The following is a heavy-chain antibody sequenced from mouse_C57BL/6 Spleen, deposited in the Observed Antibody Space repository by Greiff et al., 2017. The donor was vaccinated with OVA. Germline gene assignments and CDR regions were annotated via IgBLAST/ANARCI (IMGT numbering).Heavy chain of an antibody. CDR3: ARSEYDYDVGYYAMDY. D-gene: IGHD2-4*01. Sequence: VQLQQSGAELVRPGASVKLSCKASGYTFTDYSINWVKQRPGQGLEWIARIYPGSGNTYYNEKFKGKATLTAEKSSSTAYMQLSSLTSEDSAVYFCARSEYDYDVGYYAMDYWGQGTSVTVSS. J-gene: IGHJ4*01. CDR1: GYTFTDYS. V-gene: IGHV1-76*01. CDR2: IYPGSGNT.